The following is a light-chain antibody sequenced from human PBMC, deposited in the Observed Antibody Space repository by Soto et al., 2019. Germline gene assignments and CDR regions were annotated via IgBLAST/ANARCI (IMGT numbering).Light chain of an antibody. CDR3: FSHRSGDSHV. V-gene: IGLV2-14*01. Sequence: QSAVAQPASVWGAPVQSITIACTGTSSDIGAYNYVSWYQQYPGKAPKLMIYGVTNRPSGVSNRFSGSKTGNTASLTISGLQAEDEADYYCFSHRSGDSHVFGTGAKVTLL. CDR2: GVT. CDR1: SSDIGAYNY. J-gene: IGLJ1*01.